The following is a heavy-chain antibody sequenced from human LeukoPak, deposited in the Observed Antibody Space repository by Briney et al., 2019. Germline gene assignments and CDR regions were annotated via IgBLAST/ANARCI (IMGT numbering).Heavy chain of an antibody. CDR3: ATGYSYNWEY. J-gene: IGHJ4*02. D-gene: IGHD1-1*01. V-gene: IGHV3-23*01. Sequence: GGSLRLSCAAPGFTFSSYPMSRVREAPGKGLEWVSGISGSGGSTYYADSVKGRFTISRDNAKNTLYLQMNSLRAEDTAVYYCATGYSYNWEYWGQGTLVSVSS. CDR2: ISGSGGST. CDR1: GFTFSSYP.